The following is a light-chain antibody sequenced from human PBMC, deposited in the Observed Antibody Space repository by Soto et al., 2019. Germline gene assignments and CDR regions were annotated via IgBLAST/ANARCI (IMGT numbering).Light chain of an antibody. CDR2: SNN. CDR1: SSNIGSNT. V-gene: IGLV1-44*01. Sequence: QLVLTQPPSASGTPGQRVTISCSGSSSNIGSNTVNWYQQLPGTAPKLLIYSNNQWPSGVPDRFSGSKSGTSASLAISGLQSEDEADYYCAAWDDSLNGAVFGGGTQLTVL. CDR3: AAWDDSLNGAV. J-gene: IGLJ7*01.